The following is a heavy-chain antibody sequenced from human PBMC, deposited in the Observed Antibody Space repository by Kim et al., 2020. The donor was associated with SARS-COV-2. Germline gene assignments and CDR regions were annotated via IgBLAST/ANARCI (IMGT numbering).Heavy chain of an antibody. Sequence: YGDSVKGRFTISRDNAKNSLYLQMNSLRADDTALYFCVRDLGSSGWYGYYWGQGTLVTVSS. V-gene: IGHV3-20*03. J-gene: IGHJ4*02. CDR3: VRDLGSSGWYGYY. D-gene: IGHD6-19*01.